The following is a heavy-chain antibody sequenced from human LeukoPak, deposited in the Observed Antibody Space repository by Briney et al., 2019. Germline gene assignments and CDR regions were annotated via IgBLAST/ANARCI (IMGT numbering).Heavy chain of an antibody. Sequence: KPSETLSLTCAVYGGSFSRYYWSWIRQSPGKGLEWIAEIDHRGDTNYNPSVKSRVTISVDTSKNQFSLKMRSLSAADTAVYYCARGKIPGYSYGIIDYWGQGTLVTVSS. CDR2: IDHRGDT. CDR1: GGSFSRYY. D-gene: IGHD5-18*01. J-gene: IGHJ4*02. CDR3: ARGKIPGYSYGIIDY. V-gene: IGHV4-34*01.